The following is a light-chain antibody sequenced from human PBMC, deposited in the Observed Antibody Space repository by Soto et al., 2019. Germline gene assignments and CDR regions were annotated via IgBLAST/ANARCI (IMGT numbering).Light chain of an antibody. Sequence: QSVLTQPASVSGSPGQSITISCTGTSSDVGGHNYVSWYQQHPGKAPKLMIYDVTYRPSGVSDRFSGSKSGNTASLTISGLQAEDEADYYCTSYTTSDTLVFGGGTKVTV. CDR3: TSYTTSDTLV. CDR1: SSDVGGHNY. CDR2: DVT. J-gene: IGLJ2*01. V-gene: IGLV2-14*01.